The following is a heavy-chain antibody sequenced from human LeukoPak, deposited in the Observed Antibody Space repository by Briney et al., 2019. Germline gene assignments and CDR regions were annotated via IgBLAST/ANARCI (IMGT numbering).Heavy chain of an antibody. Sequence: PGGSLRLSCAASGFTFSSYAMSWVRQAPGKGLEWVSVISGSGGSTYYADSVKGRFTISRDNSKNTLYLQMNSLRAEDTAVYYCAKGSYCSGGSCYVQHWGQGTLVTVSS. J-gene: IGHJ1*01. V-gene: IGHV3-23*01. CDR3: AKGSYCSGGSCYVQH. CDR2: ISGSGGST. CDR1: GFTFSSYA. D-gene: IGHD2-15*01.